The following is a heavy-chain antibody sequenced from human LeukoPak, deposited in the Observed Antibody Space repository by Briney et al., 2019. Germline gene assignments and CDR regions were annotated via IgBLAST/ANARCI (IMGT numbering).Heavy chain of an antibody. CDR3: ASGMRLGELSIGGAFDI. D-gene: IGHD3-16*02. Sequence: PSETLSLTCAVYGGSFSGYYWSWIRQPPGKGLEWIGEINHSGSTNYNPSLKSRVTISVDTSKNQFSLKLSSVTAADTAVYYCASGMRLGELSIGGAFDIWGQGTMVTVSS. V-gene: IGHV4-34*09. J-gene: IGHJ3*02. CDR2: INHSGST. CDR1: GGSFSGYY.